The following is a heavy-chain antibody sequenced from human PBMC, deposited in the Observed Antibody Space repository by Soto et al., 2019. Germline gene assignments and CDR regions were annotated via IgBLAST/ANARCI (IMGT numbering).Heavy chain of an antibody. V-gene: IGHV3-23*01. CDR1: GFTFSSYA. J-gene: IGHJ5*02. Sequence: RGSLRLSCAASGFTFSSYAMSWVRQAPGKELEWVSAISGSGGSTYYADSVKGRFTISRDNSKNTLYLQMNSLRAEDTAVYYCAKERKLRFLEWRAGGFDPWGQGTLVTVSS. D-gene: IGHD3-3*01. CDR2: ISGSGGST. CDR3: AKERKLRFLEWRAGGFDP.